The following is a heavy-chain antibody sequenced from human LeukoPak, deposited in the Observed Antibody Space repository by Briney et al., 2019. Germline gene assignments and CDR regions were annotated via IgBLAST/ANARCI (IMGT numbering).Heavy chain of an antibody. CDR1: GYTFTGYY. J-gene: IGHJ5*02. CDR2: INPNSGGT. CDR3: ARADLHDYVWGSYRPNNWFDP. D-gene: IGHD3-16*02. Sequence: ASVKVSCKASGYTFTGYYMHWVRQAPGQGLEWIGWINPNSGGTNYAQKFQGRVTMTRDTSISTAYMELSRLRSDDTAVYYCARADLHDYVWGSYRPNNWFDPWGQGTLVTVSS. V-gene: IGHV1-2*02.